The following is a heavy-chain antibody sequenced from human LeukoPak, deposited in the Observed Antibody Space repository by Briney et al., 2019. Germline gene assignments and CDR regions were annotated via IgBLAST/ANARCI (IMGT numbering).Heavy chain of an antibody. D-gene: IGHD3-3*01. CDR1: GGSISSYY. J-gene: IGHJ6*02. Sequence: SETLSLTCTVSGGSISSYYWSWIRQPPGKGLEWIGYIYYSGSTNYNPSLKSRVTISVDTSKNQFSLKLSSVTAADTAVYYWARGRRYDFWSGYYYGMDVWGQGTTVTVSS. V-gene: IGHV4-59*01. CDR3: ARGRRYDFWSGYYYGMDV. CDR2: IYYSGST.